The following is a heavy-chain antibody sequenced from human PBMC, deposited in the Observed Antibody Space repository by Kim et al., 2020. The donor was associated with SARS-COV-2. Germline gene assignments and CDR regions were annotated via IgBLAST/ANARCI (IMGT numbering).Heavy chain of an antibody. Sequence: YALSVKCRIPINQDKPKNLCSLQLDSVTPEDTAVYYCARDRQRAGTGVDYWGQGTLVTVSS. CDR3: ARDRQRAGTGVDY. V-gene: IGHV6-1*01. J-gene: IGHJ4*02. D-gene: IGHD6-19*01.